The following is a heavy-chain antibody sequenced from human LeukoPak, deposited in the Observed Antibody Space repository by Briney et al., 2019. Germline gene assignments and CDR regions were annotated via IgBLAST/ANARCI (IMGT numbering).Heavy chain of an antibody. CDR1: GGSISSYY. V-gene: IGHV4-59*12. Sequence: SETLSLTCTVSGGSISSYYWSWIRQPPGKGLEWIGYIYYSGSTYYNPSLKSRVTISVDTSKNQFSLKLSSVTAADTAVYYCARVDVVVPATQTVDYWGQGTLVTVSS. CDR2: IYYSGST. J-gene: IGHJ4*02. CDR3: ARVDVVVPATQTVDY. D-gene: IGHD2-2*01.